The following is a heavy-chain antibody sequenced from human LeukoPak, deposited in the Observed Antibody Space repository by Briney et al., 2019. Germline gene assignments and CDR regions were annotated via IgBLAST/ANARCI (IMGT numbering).Heavy chain of an antibody. V-gene: IGHV3-30-3*01. CDR1: GFTFSSYA. CDR3: AREEIAAAAWFDP. J-gene: IGHJ5*02. Sequence: TGGSLRLSCAASGFTFSSYAMHWVRQAPGKGLEWVAVISYDGSNKYYADPVKGRFTISRDNSKNTLYLQMNSLRAEDTAVYYCAREEIAAAAWFDPWGQGTLVTVSS. CDR2: ISYDGSNK. D-gene: IGHD6-13*01.